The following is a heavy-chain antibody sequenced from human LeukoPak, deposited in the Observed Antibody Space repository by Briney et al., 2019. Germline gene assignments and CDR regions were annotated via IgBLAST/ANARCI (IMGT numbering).Heavy chain of an antibody. Sequence: PSETLSLTCAVSGVSFNDYYWSWVRQSPRQGLEWIGEINHSGYTNYSPSLKSRVTMSIDTSKNQFSLKLTSVTAADAGVYYCTRAVAGHPDWGQGTLVTVSS. D-gene: IGHD6-19*01. CDR1: GVSFNDYY. V-gene: IGHV4-34*01. CDR3: TRAVAGHPD. J-gene: IGHJ4*02. CDR2: INHSGYT.